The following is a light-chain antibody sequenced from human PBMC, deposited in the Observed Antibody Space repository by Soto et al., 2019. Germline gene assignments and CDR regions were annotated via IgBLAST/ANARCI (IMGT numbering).Light chain of an antibody. J-gene: IGKJ5*01. CDR2: AAS. CDR1: QSISNY. Sequence: DIQMTQSPSSLSASVGDRVTITCRASQSISNYLNWYQQKPGKAPKLLIYAASSLQSGVASRFSGSGSGTDFTLIIISLQPEDFATYYCQQSYSTPLTFGQGTRLEIK. CDR3: QQSYSTPLT. V-gene: IGKV1-39*01.